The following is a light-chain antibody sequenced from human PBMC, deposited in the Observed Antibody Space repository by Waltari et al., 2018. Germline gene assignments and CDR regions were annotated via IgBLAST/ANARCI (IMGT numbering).Light chain of an antibody. CDR1: SPNIGDNH. Sequence: QSVVTQPPSASETPGPRVTISCSGSSPNIGDNHVYWYQQVPGTAPKLLVHTNNERPSGVPARFTGSKSGTSASLAIYGLRSEDEADYYCASWDDKLNAWVIGGGTRLTVL. CDR2: TNN. J-gene: IGLJ3*02. V-gene: IGLV1-47*01. CDR3: ASWDDKLNAWV.